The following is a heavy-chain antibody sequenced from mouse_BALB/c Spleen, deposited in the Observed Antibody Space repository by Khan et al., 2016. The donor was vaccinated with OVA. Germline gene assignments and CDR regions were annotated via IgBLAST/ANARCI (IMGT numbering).Heavy chain of an antibody. V-gene: IGHV1S22*01. D-gene: IGHD2-12*01. CDR2: IYPGSGST. CDR3: TRWSYGFAY. J-gene: IGHJ3*01. CDR1: GYTFTSYW. Sequence: LQQPGSELVRPGASVKLSCKASGYTFTSYWMHWVKQRPGQGLEWIGDIYPGSGSTNYDEKFKSKATLTVDTSSSTAYMQLNSLTSEDSAVYYCTRWSYGFAYWGQGTLVTVSA.